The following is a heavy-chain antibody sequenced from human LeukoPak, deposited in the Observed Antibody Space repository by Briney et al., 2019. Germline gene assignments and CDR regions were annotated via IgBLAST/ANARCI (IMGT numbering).Heavy chain of an antibody. CDR1: GGSISTSYY. J-gene: IGHJ4*02. D-gene: IGHD2-8*01. CDR2: IYYSGTT. CDR3: ARSSNGVSRFDY. Sequence: SETLSLTCTVSGGSISTSYYWGWIRQPPGKGLEWIGSIYYSGTTYYNPSLKSRVTISVDTSKNQFSLKLSSVTAADTAVYYCARSSNGVSRFDYWGQGTPVTVSS. V-gene: IGHV4-39*01.